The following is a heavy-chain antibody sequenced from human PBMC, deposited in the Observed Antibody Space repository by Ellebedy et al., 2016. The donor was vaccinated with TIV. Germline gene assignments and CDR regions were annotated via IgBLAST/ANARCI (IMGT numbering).Heavy chain of an antibody. CDR3: ARAADDLWTGNYYYYYGMDV. J-gene: IGHJ6*02. CDR1: GYTFSNYG. D-gene: IGHD3/OR15-3a*01. V-gene: IGHV3-33*01. CDR2: IWYDGSNK. Sequence: GESLKISCAASGYTFSNYGMHWVRQTPGKGLEWVAVIWYDGSNKYYGDSMKGRFTISRDNSKNTLYLQMNSLRAEDTAVYYCARAADDLWTGNYYYYYGMDVWGQGTVVTVSS.